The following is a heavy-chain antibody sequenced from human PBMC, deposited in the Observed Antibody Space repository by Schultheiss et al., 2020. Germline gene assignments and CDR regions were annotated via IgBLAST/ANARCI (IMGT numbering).Heavy chain of an antibody. J-gene: IGHJ6*03. CDR2: IYSGGST. CDR1: GFTFSDYA. Sequence: GGSLRLSCTASGFTFSDYAMNWVRQAPGKGLEWVSVIYSGGSTYYADSVKGRFTISRDNAKNSLYLQMNSLRAEDTAVYYCARDHALLYYMDVWGKGTTVTVSS. V-gene: IGHV3-69-1*01. D-gene: IGHD3-10*01. CDR3: ARDHALLYYMDV.